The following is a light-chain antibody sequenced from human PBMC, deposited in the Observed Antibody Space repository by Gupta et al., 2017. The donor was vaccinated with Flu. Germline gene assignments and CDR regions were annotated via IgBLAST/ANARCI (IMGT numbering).Light chain of an antibody. Sequence: DYQMTQSPSSLSASVGDRVTITCRSSQGIGNYLNWYQQKPGKAPKLLIYAASTLQSGVPSRFSGSGSGTDFTLAISRLQPEDFATYYCQESNSIPFTFGHGTRVDIK. V-gene: IGKV1-39*01. CDR3: QESNSIPFT. J-gene: IGKJ3*01. CDR2: AAS. CDR1: QGIGNY.